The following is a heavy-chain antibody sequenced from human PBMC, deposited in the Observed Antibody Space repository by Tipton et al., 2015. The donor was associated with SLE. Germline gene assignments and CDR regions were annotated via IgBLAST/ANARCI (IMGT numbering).Heavy chain of an antibody. J-gene: IGHJ4*02. V-gene: IGHV4-38-2*02. CDR1: GFSISSGFY. D-gene: IGHD1-26*01. CDR2: IYHTGTT. CDR3: ARDIGGSYYVEIDY. Sequence: TLSLTCAVSGFSISSGFYWAWIRQPPGKGLEWIGTIYHTGTTYYKPALNSRVTISVDTSKNQFSLKLSSVTAADTAVYYCARDIGGSYYVEIDYWGQGTLVTVSS.